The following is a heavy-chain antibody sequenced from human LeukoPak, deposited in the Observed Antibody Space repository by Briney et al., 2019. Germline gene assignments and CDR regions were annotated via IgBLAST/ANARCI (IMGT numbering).Heavy chain of an antibody. CDR2: IIPIFGTA. V-gene: IGHV1-69*13. J-gene: IGHJ4*02. D-gene: IGHD3-10*01. CDR1: GYTFTSYG. CDR3: ARGRDDYGSGSYSFDY. Sequence: SVKVSCKASGYTFTSYGISWVRQAPGQGLEWMGGIIPIFGTANYAQKFQGRVTITADESTSTAYMELSSQRSEDTAVYYCARGRDDYGSGSYSFDYWGQGTLVTVSS.